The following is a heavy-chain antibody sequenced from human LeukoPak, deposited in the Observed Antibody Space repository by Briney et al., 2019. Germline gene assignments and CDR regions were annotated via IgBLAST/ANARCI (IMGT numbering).Heavy chain of an antibody. CDR3: ARGYDSGAFDI. CDR1: GGSISSYY. J-gene: IGHJ3*02. D-gene: IGHD5-12*01. Sequence: DPSETLSLTCTVSGGSISSYYWSWIRQPPGKGLEWIGYIYYSGSTNYNPSLKSRVTISVDTSKNQFSLKLSSVTAADTAVYYCARGYDSGAFDIWGQETMVTVSS. V-gene: IGHV4-59*01. CDR2: IYYSGST.